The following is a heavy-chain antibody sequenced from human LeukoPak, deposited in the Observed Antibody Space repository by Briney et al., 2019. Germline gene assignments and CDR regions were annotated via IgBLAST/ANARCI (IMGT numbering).Heavy chain of an antibody. D-gene: IGHD5-18*01. CDR1: GYTFTSYD. V-gene: IGHV1-8*03. Sequence: ASVRVSCKASGYTFTSYDINWVRQATGQGLEWMGWMNPNSGNTGYAQKFQGRVTITRNTSISTAYMELSSLRSEDTAVYYCAREGYGYAGGYMDVWGKGTTVTVSS. J-gene: IGHJ6*03. CDR2: MNPNSGNT. CDR3: AREGYGYAGGYMDV.